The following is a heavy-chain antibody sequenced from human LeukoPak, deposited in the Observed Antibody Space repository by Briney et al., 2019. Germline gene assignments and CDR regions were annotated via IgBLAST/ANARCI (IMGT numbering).Heavy chain of an antibody. CDR3: AVITYDYYYYYMDV. Sequence: SETLSLTCTVSGGSISSGGYYWSWIRQHPGKGLEWIGYIYYSGSTYYNPSLKSRVTISVDTSKNQFSLKLSSVTAADTAVYYCAVITYDYYYYYMDVWGKGTTVTVSS. J-gene: IGHJ6*03. D-gene: IGHD3-10*01. CDR2: IYYSGST. V-gene: IGHV4-61*08. CDR1: GGSISSGGYY.